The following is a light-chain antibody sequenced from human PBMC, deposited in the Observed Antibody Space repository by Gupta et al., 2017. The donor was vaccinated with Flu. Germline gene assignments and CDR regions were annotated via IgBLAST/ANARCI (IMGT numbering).Light chain of an antibody. CDR3: RLLASCIFT. Sequence: DIQLTQSPSFLSASIGDRVTITCRASQGIGGFLAWYQQKPGQAPKLLIYAASTLQSGVPSRFSGSRSAREFTLTIISLLPEDYAIYYCRLLASCIFTFGHGTKVDVK. J-gene: IGKJ3*01. V-gene: IGKV1-9*01. CDR2: AAS. CDR1: QGIGGF.